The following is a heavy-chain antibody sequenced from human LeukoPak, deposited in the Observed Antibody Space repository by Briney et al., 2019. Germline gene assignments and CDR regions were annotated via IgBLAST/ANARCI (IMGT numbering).Heavy chain of an antibody. CDR2: INPDSGGT. D-gene: IGHD3-22*01. J-gene: IGHJ4*02. V-gene: IGHV1-2*02. CDR3: GRRYYDSSGFYFFDS. CDR1: GYTFTVYY. Sequence: ASVTVSCKASGYTFTVYYMHWVRQAPGQRLEWIGWINPDSGGTNYTQKFQGRVTMTRDTSIRTAYVELSRLRPDDTAVYYCGRRYYDSSGFYFFDSWGQGSLVTVSS.